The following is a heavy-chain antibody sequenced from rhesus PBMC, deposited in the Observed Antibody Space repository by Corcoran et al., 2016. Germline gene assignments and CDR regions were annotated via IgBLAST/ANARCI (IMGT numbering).Heavy chain of an antibody. V-gene: IGHV4S10*01. CDR1: GGSISDSYR. Sequence: QVQLQESGPGVVKPSETLSLTCAVSGGSISDSYRWSWIRQPPGKGLEWIGYILGSSTSTNYNPSLKSRVTISKDTSKNQFSLKLSSVTAADTAVYYCVRDNWGDYEVFDYWGQGVLVTVSS. CDR2: ILGSSTST. CDR3: VRDNWGDYEVFDY. D-gene: IGHD3-34*01. J-gene: IGHJ4*01.